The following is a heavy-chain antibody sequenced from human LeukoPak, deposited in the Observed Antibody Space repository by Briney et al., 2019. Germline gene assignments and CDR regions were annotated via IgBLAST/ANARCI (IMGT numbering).Heavy chain of an antibody. Sequence: GASVKVSCKASGYTFTGYYMHLVRQAPGQGLEWMGRINPNSGGTNYAQKFQGRVTMTRDTSISTAYMELSRLRSDDTAVYYCARAVQFYSSSWYSGCYYMDVWGKGTTVTVSS. CDR2: INPNSGGT. D-gene: IGHD6-13*01. CDR3: ARAVQFYSSSWYSGCYYMDV. J-gene: IGHJ6*03. CDR1: GYTFTGYY. V-gene: IGHV1-2*06.